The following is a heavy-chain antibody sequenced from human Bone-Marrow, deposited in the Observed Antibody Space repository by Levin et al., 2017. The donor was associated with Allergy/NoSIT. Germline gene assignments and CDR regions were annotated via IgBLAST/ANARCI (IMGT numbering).Heavy chain of an antibody. J-gene: IGHJ4*02. CDR3: ARPYCTNGVCYVGGY. CDR2: IYYSGST. Sequence: GSLRLSCTVSGGSISSSSYYWGWIRQPPGKGLEWIGSIYYSGSTYYNPSLKSRVTISVDTSKNQFSLKLSSVTAADTAVYYCARPYCTNGVCYVGGYWGQGTLVTVSS. CDR1: GGSISSSSYY. V-gene: IGHV4-39*01. D-gene: IGHD2-8*01.